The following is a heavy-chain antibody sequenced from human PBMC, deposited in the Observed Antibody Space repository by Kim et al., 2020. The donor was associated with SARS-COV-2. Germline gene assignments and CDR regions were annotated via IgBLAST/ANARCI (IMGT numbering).Heavy chain of an antibody. Sequence: NPSLKSRVTISVDTSKNQFSLKLSSVTAADTAVYYCASTYYYDSSGHLDYWGQGTLVTVSS. J-gene: IGHJ4*02. D-gene: IGHD3-22*01. CDR3: ASTYYYDSSGHLDY. V-gene: IGHV4-31*02.